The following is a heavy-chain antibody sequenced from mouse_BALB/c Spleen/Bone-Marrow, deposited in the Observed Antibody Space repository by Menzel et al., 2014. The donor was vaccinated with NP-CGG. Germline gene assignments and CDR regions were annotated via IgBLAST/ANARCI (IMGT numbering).Heavy chain of an antibody. Sequence: VQLQQSGAELVRPGSSVKISCKASGYAISSYWMNWVKQRPGQGLEWIGQIYPGDGDTNYNGKFKGKATLTADKSSSTAYMQISSLTSEDSAVYFCARGRGWYLNCRRQGTTLTVSS. J-gene: IGHJ2*01. D-gene: IGHD2-3*01. CDR2: IYPGDGDT. V-gene: IGHV1-80*01. CDR1: GYAISSYW. CDR3: ARGRGWYLNC.